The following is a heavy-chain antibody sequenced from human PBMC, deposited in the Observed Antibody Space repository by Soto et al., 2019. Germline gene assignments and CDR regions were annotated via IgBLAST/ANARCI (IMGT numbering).Heavy chain of an antibody. V-gene: IGHV3-13*01. J-gene: IGHJ5*02. CDR3: ARADGTGTFDP. CDR2: IGTAGDT. CDR1: GFTFSSYD. Sequence: EVQLVESGGGLVQPGGSLRLSCAASGFTFSSYDMHWVRQATGKGLEWVSAIGTAGDTYYPGSVKGRFTISRENAKNSLYLQMNSLRAGDTAVYYCARADGTGTFDPWGQGTLVTVSS. D-gene: IGHD1-1*01.